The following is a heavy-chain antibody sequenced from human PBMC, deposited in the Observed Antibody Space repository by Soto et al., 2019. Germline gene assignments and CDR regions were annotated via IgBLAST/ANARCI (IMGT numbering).Heavy chain of an antibody. CDR1: GGSFSGYY. CDR2: INHSGST. CDR3: ARDRGYSYALYYYYYGMDV. V-gene: IGHV4-34*01. J-gene: IGHJ6*02. D-gene: IGHD5-18*01. Sequence: SETLSLTCAVYGGSFSGYYWSWIRQPPGKGLEWIGEINHSGSTNYNPSLKSRVTISVDTSKNQFSLKLSSVTAADTAVYYCARDRGYSYALYYYYYGMDVWGQGTTVTVSS.